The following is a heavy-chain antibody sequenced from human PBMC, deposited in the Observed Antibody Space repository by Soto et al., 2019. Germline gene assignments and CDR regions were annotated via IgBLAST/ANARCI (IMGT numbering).Heavy chain of an antibody. J-gene: IGHJ4*02. Sequence: QVQLVQSGAEVKKPGASVKVSCKASGYTFSSYAMHWARQAPGQRLAWMGWISSGNDNTKYSQKFQDRVTITRDTYASTAYMELSSMTFEDTAVYYCARDEGVASGNWGQGTLVTVSS. CDR1: GYTFSSYA. CDR2: ISSGNDNT. V-gene: IGHV1-3*04. CDR3: ARDEGVASGN. D-gene: IGHD6-19*01.